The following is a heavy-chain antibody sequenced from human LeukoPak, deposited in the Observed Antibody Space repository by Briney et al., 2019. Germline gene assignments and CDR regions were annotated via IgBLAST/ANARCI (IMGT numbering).Heavy chain of an antibody. D-gene: IGHD3-10*01. CDR2: INHSGST. V-gene: IGHV4-34*01. CDR3: ASGSITMVRGVKSPHFDY. J-gene: IGHJ4*02. Sequence: SETLSLTCAVYGGSFSGYYWSWIRQPPGKGLEWIGEINHSGSTNHNPSLKSRVTISVDTSKNQFSLKLSSVPAADTAVYYCASGSITMVRGVKSPHFDYWGQGTLVTVSS. CDR1: GGSFSGYY.